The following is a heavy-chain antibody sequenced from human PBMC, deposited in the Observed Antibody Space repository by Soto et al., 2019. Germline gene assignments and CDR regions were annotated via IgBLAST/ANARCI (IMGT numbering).Heavy chain of an antibody. J-gene: IGHJ4*02. Sequence: QVQLQESGPGLVKPSETLSLTCTVSGGSISSYYWSWIRQPPGKGLEWIGYIYYSGSTNYNPSLKSRVTISVDTSKNQFSLKLSSVTAADTAVYYCASWGGSGAYYFDYWGQGTLVTVSS. CDR1: GGSISSYY. CDR3: ASWGGSGAYYFDY. V-gene: IGHV4-59*01. CDR2: IYYSGST. D-gene: IGHD2-15*01.